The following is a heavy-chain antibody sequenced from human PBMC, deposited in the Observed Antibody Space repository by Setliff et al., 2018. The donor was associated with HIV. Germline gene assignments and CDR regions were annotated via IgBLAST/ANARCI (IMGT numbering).Heavy chain of an antibody. Sequence: GASVKVSCKASGGTFSSYAISWVRQAPGQGLEWMGGIIPILGPANYAQGFTGRFVFSLDTTVRTAYLEISDLRADDTGVYYCARDSSEYFDFSSGDFHYMDVWGKGTTVTVSS. J-gene: IGHJ6*03. CDR1: GGTFSSYA. CDR3: ARDSSEYFDFSSGDFHYMDV. CDR2: IIPILGPA. D-gene: IGHD3-3*01. V-gene: IGHV7-4-1*02.